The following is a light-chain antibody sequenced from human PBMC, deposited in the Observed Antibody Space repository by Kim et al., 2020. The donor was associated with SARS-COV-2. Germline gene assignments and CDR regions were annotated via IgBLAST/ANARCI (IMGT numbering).Light chain of an antibody. CDR1: NIGDKN. J-gene: IGLJ2*01. V-gene: IGLV3-9*01. CDR2: RDT. CDR3: QGWDSSTVV. Sequence: SYELTQPLSVAVALGQTAKITCGGHNIGDKNVHWYQQRPGQAPVLVIYRDTNRPSGIPERFSGSNSENTATLTISRAQVEDEADYYCQGWDSSTVVFGGG.